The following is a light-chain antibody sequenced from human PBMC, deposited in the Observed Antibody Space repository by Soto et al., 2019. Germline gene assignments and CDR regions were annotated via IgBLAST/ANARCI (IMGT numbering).Light chain of an antibody. Sequence: QSVLTQPPSVSGAPGQRVTISCTGSSSNIGAGYDVHWYQQLPGTAPKLLIYGNSNRPSGVPDRFSGSKSATSASLAITGLQAEDEADYYCQSYDSSLSAWVFGGGTQLTVL. CDR1: SSNIGAGYD. CDR3: QSYDSSLSAWV. CDR2: GNS. V-gene: IGLV1-40*01. J-gene: IGLJ3*02.